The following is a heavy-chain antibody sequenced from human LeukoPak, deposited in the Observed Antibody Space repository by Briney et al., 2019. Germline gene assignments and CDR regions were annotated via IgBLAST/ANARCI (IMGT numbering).Heavy chain of an antibody. V-gene: IGHV3-9*01. J-gene: IGHJ4*02. Sequence: GGSLRLSCAASGFTFDDYAMHWVRQAPGKGLEWVSGISWNSGSIGYADSVKGRFTISRDNAKNSLYLQMNSLRAEDTALYYCAKGPICGSAPFDYWGQGTLVTVSS. D-gene: IGHD3-10*01. CDR2: ISWNSGSI. CDR1: GFTFDDYA. CDR3: AKGPICGSAPFDY.